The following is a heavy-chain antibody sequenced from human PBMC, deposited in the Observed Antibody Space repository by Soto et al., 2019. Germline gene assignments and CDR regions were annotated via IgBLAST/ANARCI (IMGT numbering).Heavy chain of an antibody. Sequence: EVQLVESGGGLVQPGGSLRLSCVASGIPVSSNYMTWVRQAPGKGLEWVSVLHSGGDTYYANSVKGRFTISRHDSTNTWFLQMNSLTAEDTAVYYCARDAPYYYASRMDVWGQGTTVTVSS. D-gene: IGHD3-10*01. CDR2: LHSGGDT. J-gene: IGHJ6*02. V-gene: IGHV3-53*04. CDR3: ARDAPYYYASRMDV. CDR1: GIPVSSNY.